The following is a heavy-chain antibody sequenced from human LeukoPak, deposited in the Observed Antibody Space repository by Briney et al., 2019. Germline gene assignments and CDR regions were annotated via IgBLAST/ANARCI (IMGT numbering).Heavy chain of an antibody. CDR2: IYYSGST. Sequence: SETLSLTCTVSGGSISSGGYYWSWIRQHPVKGLEWIGYIYYSGSTYYNPSLKSRVTISVDTSKNQFSLKLSSVTAADTAVYYCARTPAAIGYYFDYWGQGTLVTVSS. CDR1: GGSISSGGYY. V-gene: IGHV4-31*03. J-gene: IGHJ4*02. CDR3: ARTPAAIGYYFDY. D-gene: IGHD2-2*01.